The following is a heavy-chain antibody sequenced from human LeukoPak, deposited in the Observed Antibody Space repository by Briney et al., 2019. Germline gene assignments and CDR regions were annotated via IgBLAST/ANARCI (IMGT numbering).Heavy chain of an antibody. CDR1: GFTFSSYS. D-gene: IGHD2-2*01. Sequence: PGGSLRLSCAASGFTFSSYSMNWVRQAPGKGLEWVSYISSSSSTIYYADSVKGRFTISRDNAKNSLYLQMNSLRAEDTAVYYCARGGDIVVVPAAMEGFDYWGQGTLVTVSS. CDR2: ISSSSSTI. V-gene: IGHV3-48*01. J-gene: IGHJ4*02. CDR3: ARGGDIVVVPAAMEGFDY.